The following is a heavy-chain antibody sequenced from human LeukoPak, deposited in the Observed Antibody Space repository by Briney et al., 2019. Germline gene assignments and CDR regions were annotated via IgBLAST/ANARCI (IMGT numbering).Heavy chain of an antibody. Sequence: ASVKVSCKASGYTFTSYGISWVRQAPGQGLEWMGWISAYNGNTNYAQKLQGRVTMTTDTSTSTAYMELRSLRSDDTAVYYCARLFLTNYYDSSGYSDYWGQGTLVTASS. D-gene: IGHD3-22*01. J-gene: IGHJ4*02. CDR3: ARLFLTNYYDSSGYSDY. CDR1: GYTFTSYG. V-gene: IGHV1-18*01. CDR2: ISAYNGNT.